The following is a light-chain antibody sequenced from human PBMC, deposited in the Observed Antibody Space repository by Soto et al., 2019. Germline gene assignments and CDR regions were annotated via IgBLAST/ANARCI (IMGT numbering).Light chain of an antibody. Sequence: QSALTQPASVSGSPGQSITISCTGTSSDVGGYNLVSWYQQHPGNAPKLMIFEGSKRPSGVSNRFSGSKSGNTASLTSSGLQAEYEASYYCCSYAGGSPALVFGGGTKLTVL. J-gene: IGLJ3*02. CDR1: SSDVGGYNL. CDR2: EGS. V-gene: IGLV2-23*01. CDR3: CSYAGGSPALV.